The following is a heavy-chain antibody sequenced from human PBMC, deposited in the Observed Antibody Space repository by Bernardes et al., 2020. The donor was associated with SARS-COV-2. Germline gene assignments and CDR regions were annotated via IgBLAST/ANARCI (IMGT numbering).Heavy chain of an antibody. D-gene: IGHD7-27*01. Sequence: SETLSLTCTVSGGSIYASTYYWGWIRQPPGKGLEWIGSIYYSGSTYYNPSLKSRVTMSVDTSKNQFSLKLTSVTATDTALYYCARQGSNWGGSWFDSWGQGTLVTVSS. CDR3: ARQGSNWGGSWFDS. J-gene: IGHJ5*01. CDR2: IYYSGST. V-gene: IGHV4-39*01. CDR1: GGSIYASTYY.